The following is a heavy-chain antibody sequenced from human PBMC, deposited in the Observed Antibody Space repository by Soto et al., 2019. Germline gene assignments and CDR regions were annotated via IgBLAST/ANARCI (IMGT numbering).Heavy chain of an antibody. CDR3: ARGPRVYCSGGSCYTLDY. D-gene: IGHD2-15*01. J-gene: IGHJ4*02. CDR2: IYYSGSN. CDR1: GGSFSSYY. Sequence: QVQLQESGPGLVKPSETLSLTCTVSGGSFSSYYWSWIRQPPGEGLEWIGYIYYSGSNNYNPSLKSRVTISVDTSKNQFSLKLSSVTAADTAVYYCARGPRVYCSGGSCYTLDYWGPGTLVTVSS. V-gene: IGHV4-59*03.